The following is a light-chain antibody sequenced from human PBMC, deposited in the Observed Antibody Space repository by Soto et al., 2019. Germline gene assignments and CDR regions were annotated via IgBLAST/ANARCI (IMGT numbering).Light chain of an antibody. Sequence: DIQMTQSPSCLSASVGDRVTITCQASQDISNYLNWYQQKPGKAPKLLIYDASNLETGVPSRFSGSGSGTDFTFTISSLQPEDIATYYCQQYDNLLFTFGPGTKVDIK. CDR1: QDISNY. CDR3: QQYDNLLFT. J-gene: IGKJ3*01. CDR2: DAS. V-gene: IGKV1-33*01.